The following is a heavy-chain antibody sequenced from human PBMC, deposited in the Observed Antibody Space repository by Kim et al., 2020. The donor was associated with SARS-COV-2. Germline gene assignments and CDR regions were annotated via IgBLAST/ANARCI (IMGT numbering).Heavy chain of an antibody. CDR1: GYTFTSYA. V-gene: IGHV1-3*01. CDR2: INAGNGNT. Sequence: ASVKVSCKASGYTFTSYAMHWVRQAPGQRLEWMGWINAGNGNTKYSQKFQGRVTITRDTSASTAYMELSSLRSEDTAVYYCARVLVTPPYYYYGMDVWGQGTTVTVSS. J-gene: IGHJ6*02. D-gene: IGHD2-21*02. CDR3: ARVLVTPPYYYYGMDV.